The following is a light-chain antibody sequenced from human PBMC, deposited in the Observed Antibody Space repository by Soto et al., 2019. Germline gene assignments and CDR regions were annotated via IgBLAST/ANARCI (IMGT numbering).Light chain of an antibody. V-gene: IGKV3-20*01. CDR1: QSVGSTY. CDR3: QQYGDSPWT. Sequence: EIVFTQSPVTLSLSQVERATLSCRASQSVGSTYLAWYQQKPGQAPRLLIYGASSRATGIPDRFSGSGSGTDFTLTISRLEPEDFAVYYCQQYGDSPWTFGQGTKV. J-gene: IGKJ1*01. CDR2: GAS.